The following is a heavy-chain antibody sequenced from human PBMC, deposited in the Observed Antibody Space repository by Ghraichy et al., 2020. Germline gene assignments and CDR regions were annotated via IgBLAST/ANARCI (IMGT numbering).Heavy chain of an antibody. CDR2: IYSDGSGT. Sequence: GILNISCAASGFTFNTHWMHWVGQAPGKGLVWVSRIYSDGSGTRYADSVKGRFTISRDNAKNTLYLQMNSLRAEDTGVYYCARGGFYSTSSLDYWGQGTLVTVSS. V-gene: IGHV3-74*01. CDR1: GFTFNTHW. CDR3: ARGGFYSTSSLDY. J-gene: IGHJ4*01. D-gene: IGHD6-6*01.